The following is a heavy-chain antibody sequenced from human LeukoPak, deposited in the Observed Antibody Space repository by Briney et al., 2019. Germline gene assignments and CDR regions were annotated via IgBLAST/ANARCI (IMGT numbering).Heavy chain of an antibody. V-gene: IGHV4-34*01. CDR3: ARMWPGRIGGSLGSSDY. J-gene: IGHJ4*02. CDR1: GESFSGYY. Sequence: SETLSLTCGVSGESFSGYYWSWIRQSPGKGLEWIGEINESGSTDYNPSLKSRVNISVDMAKNQFSLTLSSVTAADTAEYYCARMWPGRIGGSLGSSDYWGQGTLVTVSS. D-gene: IGHD1-26*01. CDR2: INESGST.